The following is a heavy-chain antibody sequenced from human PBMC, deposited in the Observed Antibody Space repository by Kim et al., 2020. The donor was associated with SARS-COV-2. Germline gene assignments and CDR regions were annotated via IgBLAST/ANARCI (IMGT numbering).Heavy chain of an antibody. CDR1: GFTFSSYW. J-gene: IGHJ4*02. CDR2: IKQDGSEK. CDR3: ARVDSSSWYLYYFVY. V-gene: IGHV3-7*01. D-gene: IGHD6-13*01. Sequence: GGSLRLSCAASGFTFSSYWMSWVRQAPGKGLEWVANIKQDGSEKYYVDSVKGRFTISRDNAKNSLYLQMNSLRAEDTAVYYCARVDSSSWYLYYFVYWGQGTLVTVSS.